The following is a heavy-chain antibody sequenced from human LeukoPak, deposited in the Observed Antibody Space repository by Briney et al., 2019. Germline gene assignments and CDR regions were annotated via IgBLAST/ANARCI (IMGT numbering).Heavy chain of an antibody. Sequence: ASVKVSCKVSGYTLTELSMHWVRQAPGKGLEWMGGFDPEGGETIYAQKFQGRVTMTTDTSTSTAYMELRSLRSDDTAVYYCARGTYFDYWGQGTLVTVSS. D-gene: IGHD3/OR15-3a*01. CDR2: FDPEGGET. J-gene: IGHJ4*02. CDR3: ARGTYFDY. V-gene: IGHV1-24*01. CDR1: GYTLTELS.